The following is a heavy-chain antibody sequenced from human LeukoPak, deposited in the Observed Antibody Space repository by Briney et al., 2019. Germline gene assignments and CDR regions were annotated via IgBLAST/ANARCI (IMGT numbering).Heavy chain of an antibody. J-gene: IGHJ1*01. CDR2: IIPIFGTA. Sequence: ASVKVSCKASGGTFSSYAISWVRQAPGQGLEWMGGIIPIFGTANYAQKFQGRVTITADESTSTAYMELSSLRSEDTAVYYCARGHEYTGAEYFQHWGQGTLVTVSS. CDR1: GGTFSSYA. D-gene: IGHD2-2*02. V-gene: IGHV1-69*13. CDR3: ARGHEYTGAEYFQH.